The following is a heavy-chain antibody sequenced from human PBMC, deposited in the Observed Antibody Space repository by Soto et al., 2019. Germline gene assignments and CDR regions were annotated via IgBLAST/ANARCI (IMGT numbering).Heavy chain of an antibody. J-gene: IGHJ6*02. Sequence: QVQLVQSGAEVKKPGSSVEVSCKASGGTFSRYAISWVRQAPGQGLEWMGGIIPIPGTANYAQKFQGRVTITADESTSTAYMELSSLRSADTAVYYCARSQGSSTSLEIYYYYYYGMDVWGQGTTVTVSS. D-gene: IGHD2-2*01. CDR3: ARSQGSSTSLEIYYYYYYGMDV. CDR1: GGTFSRYA. V-gene: IGHV1-69*01. CDR2: IIPIPGTA.